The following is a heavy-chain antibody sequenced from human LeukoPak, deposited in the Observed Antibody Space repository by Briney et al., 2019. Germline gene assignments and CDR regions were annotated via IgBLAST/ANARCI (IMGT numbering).Heavy chain of an antibody. CDR3: ARDIRVVGATHYFDQ. CDR2: MHYSGGA. Sequence: SETLSLTCTVSGGSITSYYWSWVRQPPGKGLEWIGYMHYSGGATYYPSLKSRVAMSIDASKNQFSLKLSSVTAADTPVYYCARDIRVVGATHYFDQWGQGTLVTVSS. V-gene: IGHV4-59*01. CDR1: GGSITSYY. D-gene: IGHD1-26*01. J-gene: IGHJ4*02.